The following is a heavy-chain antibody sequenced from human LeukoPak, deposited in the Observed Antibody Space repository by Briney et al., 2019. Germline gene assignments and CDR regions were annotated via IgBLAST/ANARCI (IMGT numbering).Heavy chain of an antibody. V-gene: IGHV4-34*01. J-gene: IGHJ5*02. CDR1: GGSFSGYY. Sequence: SETLSLTCAVYGGSFSGYYWSWIRQPPGKGLEWIGEINHSGSTNYNPSLKSRVTISVDTSKNQFSLKLSSVTAADTAVYYCARGMVGVAAAGTWFDPWGQGTLVTVSS. D-gene: IGHD6-13*01. CDR2: INHSGST. CDR3: ARGMVGVAAAGTWFDP.